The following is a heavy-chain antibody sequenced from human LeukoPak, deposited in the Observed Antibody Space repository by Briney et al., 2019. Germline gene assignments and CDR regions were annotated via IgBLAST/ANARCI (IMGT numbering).Heavy chain of an antibody. Sequence: SETLSLTCTVSGDSVSSGSYYWSWIRQPPGKGLEWIGYVYYTGSTNYNPSLKSRVTISVDTSKNQFSLKLSSVTAADTAVYYCASGTPTVTSSGYWGQGTLVTVSS. J-gene: IGHJ4*02. V-gene: IGHV4-61*01. D-gene: IGHD4-17*01. CDR3: ASGTPTVTSSGY. CDR1: GDSVSSGSYY. CDR2: VYYTGST.